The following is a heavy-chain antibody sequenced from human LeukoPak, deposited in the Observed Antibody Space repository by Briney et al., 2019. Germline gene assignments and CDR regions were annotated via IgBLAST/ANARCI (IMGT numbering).Heavy chain of an antibody. J-gene: IGHJ6*03. Sequence: NPGGSLRLSCAASGFTFSSYSMNWVRQAPGKGLEWVSSISSSSSYIYYADSVKGRFTISRDNAKNSLYLQMNSLRAEDTAVYYCAGITRYFDRVHYYYYMDVWGKGTTVTVSS. CDR3: AGITRYFDRVHYYYYMDV. CDR1: GFTFSSYS. D-gene: IGHD3-9*01. CDR2: ISSSSSYI. V-gene: IGHV3-21*01.